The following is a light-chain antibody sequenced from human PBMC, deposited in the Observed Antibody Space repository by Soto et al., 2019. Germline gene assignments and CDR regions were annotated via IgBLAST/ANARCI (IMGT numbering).Light chain of an antibody. CDR1: SSNIGAGYD. CDR2: GNI. CDR3: QSYDSSLSGSVV. V-gene: IGLV1-40*01. Sequence: QSVLTQPPSVSGAPGQRVTISCTGSSSNIGAGYDIHWYQQLPGTAPKLLIYGNINRPSGVPDRFSGSKSGTSASLAITGLQAEDEDEYYCQSYDSSLSGSVVFGGGTKLTVL. J-gene: IGLJ2*01.